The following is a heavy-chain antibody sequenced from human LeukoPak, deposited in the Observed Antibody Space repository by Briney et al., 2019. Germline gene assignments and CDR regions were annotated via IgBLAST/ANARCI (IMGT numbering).Heavy chain of an antibody. CDR1: GGSISSYY. Sequence: PSETLSLTCTVSGGSISSYYWSWIWQPPGKGLEWIGYIYYSGSTNYNPSLKSRVTISVDTSKNQFSLKLSSVTAADTAVYYCARIYDFWSGFDYWGQGTLVTVSS. V-gene: IGHV4-59*01. J-gene: IGHJ4*02. CDR2: IYYSGST. CDR3: ARIYDFWSGFDY. D-gene: IGHD3-3*01.